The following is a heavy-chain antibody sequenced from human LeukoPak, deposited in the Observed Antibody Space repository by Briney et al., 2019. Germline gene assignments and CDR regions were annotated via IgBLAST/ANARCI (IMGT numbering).Heavy chain of an antibody. D-gene: IGHD2-2*01. J-gene: IGHJ3*02. CDR3: ARDYCSSTSCHDVFDI. V-gene: IGHV3-7*01. CDR1: GFTFSSYW. CDR2: IKQDGSDK. Sequence: QPGGSLRLSCAASGFTFSSYWMSWVRQTPGKGLEWVANIKQDGSDKYYVDSAKGRFTISRDNAKNSLYLQMNSLRAEDTAVYYCARDYCSSTSCHDVFDIWGQGTMVTVSS.